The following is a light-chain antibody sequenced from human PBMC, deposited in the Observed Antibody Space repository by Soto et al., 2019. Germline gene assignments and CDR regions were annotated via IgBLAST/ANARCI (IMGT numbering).Light chain of an antibody. CDR2: GAS. V-gene: IGKV3-20*01. CDR3: QRYGSSGT. CDR1: QSVSNIY. J-gene: IGKJ1*01. Sequence: LTTEERSTLSCRASQSVSNIYFAWYQQKPGQAPRLLIYGASYRAAGIPDRFSGSGSGTEFPLTISILVPEDFAEYYCQRYGSSGTFGQGTKVDI.